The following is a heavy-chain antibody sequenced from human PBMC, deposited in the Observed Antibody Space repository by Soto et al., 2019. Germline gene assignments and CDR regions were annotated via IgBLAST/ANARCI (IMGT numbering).Heavy chain of an antibody. CDR1: GYTFTSYA. V-gene: IGHV1-3*05. J-gene: IGHJ4*02. D-gene: IGHD6-19*01. CDR3: ARDIRVGSGWYGYYFDY. CDR2: INAGNGNT. Sequence: QVQLVQSGAEEKKPGASVKVSCKASGYTFTSYAMHWVRQAPGQRLEWMGWINAGNGNTKYSQKFQGRVTITRDTSASTAYMELSSLRSEDTAVYYCARDIRVGSGWYGYYFDYWGQGTLVTVSS.